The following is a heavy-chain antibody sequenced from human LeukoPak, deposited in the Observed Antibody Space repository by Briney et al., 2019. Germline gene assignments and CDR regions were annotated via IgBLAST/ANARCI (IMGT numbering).Heavy chain of an antibody. CDR1: GFTFRNYE. J-gene: IGHJ4*02. CDR2: ISSSAVTK. D-gene: IGHD5-12*01. V-gene: IGHV3-48*03. Sequence: GGSLRLSCEASGFTFRNYEFNRVRQAPGKGLEWVSYISSSAVTKKYADSVRGRFTISRDNAKNSLYLDMTSLRAEDTAVYYCAREYGYDSYFDFWGQGVLVSVSS. CDR3: AREYGYDSYFDF.